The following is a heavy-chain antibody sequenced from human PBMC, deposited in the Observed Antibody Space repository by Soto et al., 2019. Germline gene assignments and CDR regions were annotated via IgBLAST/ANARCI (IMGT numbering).Heavy chain of an antibody. CDR1: VYTFTSYD. D-gene: IGHD3-22*01. CDR2: MNPNSGNT. CDR3: VWGGRDSSANLDY. J-gene: IGHJ4*02. Sequence: ASVKVSCKASVYTFTSYDINWVRQATGQGLEWMGWMNPNSGNTGYAQKFQGRVTMTRNTSISTAYMELSSLRSEDTAVYYCVWGGRDSSANLDYWGQGTLVTVSS. V-gene: IGHV1-8*01.